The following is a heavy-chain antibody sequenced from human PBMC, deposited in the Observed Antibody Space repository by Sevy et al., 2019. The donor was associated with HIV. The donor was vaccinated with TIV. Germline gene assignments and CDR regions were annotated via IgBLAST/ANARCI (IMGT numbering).Heavy chain of an antibody. Sequence: GESLKISCKGSGYSFTSYWIGWVRQMPGKGLEWMGIIYPGDSDTRYSPSFQGQVTISADKSINTVYLQWSSLKASDTAMYYCARQDPTYYYGMDVWGQGTTVTVSS. V-gene: IGHV5-51*01. D-gene: IGHD1-1*01. CDR3: ARQDPTYYYGMDV. CDR1: GYSFTSYW. J-gene: IGHJ6*02. CDR2: IYPGDSDT.